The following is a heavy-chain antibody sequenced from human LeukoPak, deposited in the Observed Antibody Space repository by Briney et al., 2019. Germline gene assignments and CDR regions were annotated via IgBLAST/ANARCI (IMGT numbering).Heavy chain of an antibody. V-gene: IGHV1-8*01. D-gene: IGHD2-2*02. CDR3: ARADCSSTSCYTDMGGYYYYYYMDV. CDR1: GYTFTSYD. Sequence: ASVKVSCTASGYTFTSYDINWVRQATGQGLEWMGCMNPNSGNTGYAQKFQGRVTMTRNTSISTAYMELSSLRSEDTAVYYCARADCSSTSCYTDMGGYYYYYYMDVWGKGTTVTVSS. J-gene: IGHJ6*03. CDR2: MNPNSGNT.